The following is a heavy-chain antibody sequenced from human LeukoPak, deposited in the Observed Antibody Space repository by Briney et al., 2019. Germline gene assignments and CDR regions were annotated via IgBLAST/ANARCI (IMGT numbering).Heavy chain of an antibody. J-gene: IGHJ4*02. CDR3: AKSGDGSGYGRPFDY. Sequence: PGGSLRLSCAASGFTFSSYGMHWVRQAPGKGLEWVAVISYDGSNKYYGDSVKGRFTISRDNSKNTLYLQMNSLRAEDTAVYYCAKSGDGSGYGRPFDYWGQGTLVTVSS. CDR1: GFTFSSYG. V-gene: IGHV3-30*18. D-gene: IGHD3-22*01. CDR2: ISYDGSNK.